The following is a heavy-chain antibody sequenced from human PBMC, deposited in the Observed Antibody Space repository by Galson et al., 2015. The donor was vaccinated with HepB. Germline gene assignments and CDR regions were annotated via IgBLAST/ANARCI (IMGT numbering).Heavy chain of an antibody. Sequence: SLRLSCAASGFTFSSYSMNWVRQAPGKGLEWVSYISSSCSTIYYADSVKGRFTISRDNAKNSLYLQMNSLRAEDTAVYYCARAYGDIVVVPDYDYWGQGTLVTVSS. CDR2: ISSSCSTI. CDR3: ARAYGDIVVVPDYDY. CDR1: GFTFSSYS. J-gene: IGHJ4*02. V-gene: IGHV3-48*01. D-gene: IGHD2-2*01.